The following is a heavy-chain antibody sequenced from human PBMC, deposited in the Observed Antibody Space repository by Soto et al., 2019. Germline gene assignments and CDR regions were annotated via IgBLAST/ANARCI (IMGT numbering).Heavy chain of an antibody. CDR1: GFTFSSYA. CDR3: ASSLRRQFFGAFDI. J-gene: IGHJ3*02. Sequence: QVQLVESGGGVVQPGRSLRLSCAASGFTFSSYAMHWVRQAPGKGLEWVAVISYDGSNKYYADSVKGRFTISRDNSKNTLDLEMNSLRAGDTAVYYCASSLRRQFFGAFDIWGQGTMVTVSS. D-gene: IGHD4-17*01. V-gene: IGHV3-30-3*01. CDR2: ISYDGSNK.